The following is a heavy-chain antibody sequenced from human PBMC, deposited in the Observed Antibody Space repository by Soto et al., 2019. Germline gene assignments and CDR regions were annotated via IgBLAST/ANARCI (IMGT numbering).Heavy chain of an antibody. D-gene: IGHD2-2*01. J-gene: IGHJ4*02. CDR1: GFTFSIYA. V-gene: IGHV3-30-3*01. Sequence: GGSLRLSCAASGFTFSIYAMNWVLQAPGKGLEWVALISHDGINKYYADSVRGRFTISRDSSTNTLYPQMNSLRAADTAVYYCGRCTSTSCHLGSDYWGQGTLVTVSS. CDR3: GRCTSTSCHLGSDY. CDR2: ISHDGINK.